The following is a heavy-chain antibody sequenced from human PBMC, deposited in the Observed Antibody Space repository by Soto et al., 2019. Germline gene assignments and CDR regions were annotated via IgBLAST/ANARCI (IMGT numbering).Heavy chain of an antibody. V-gene: IGHV4-30-4*01. D-gene: IGHD3-3*01. CDR2: IYYSGST. CDR3: ARRGMNNDVWSGYSSYYYHARDG. J-gene: IGHJ6*01. Sequence: SAIMSHPRTVAGGSTRRGGCFRSSIRTTPGRGMECIGFIYYSGSTYYNPSLKSRLTISMDTSKNEFSLKLTSVTAADTAVYYCARRGMNNDVWSGYSSYYYHARDGWGQGTTVTVSA. CDR1: GGSTRRGGCF.